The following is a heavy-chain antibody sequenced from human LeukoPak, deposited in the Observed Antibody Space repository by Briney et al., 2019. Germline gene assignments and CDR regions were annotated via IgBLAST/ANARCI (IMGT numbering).Heavy chain of an antibody. D-gene: IGHD2-21*01. CDR2: ISYSGTT. CDR1: GGYFSGFY. J-gene: IGHJ6*03. CDR3: AKGNVGHYHSVADDYYYYMDV. V-gene: IGHV4-34*01. Sequence: SETLSLTCAVYGGYFSGFYWTWVRQAPGKGPEWIGEISYSGTTRYNPSRMSPVTIAVDTSKKELSLNLSTVTAADTPVYYCAKGNVGHYHSVADDYYYYMDVWGKGTTVIASS.